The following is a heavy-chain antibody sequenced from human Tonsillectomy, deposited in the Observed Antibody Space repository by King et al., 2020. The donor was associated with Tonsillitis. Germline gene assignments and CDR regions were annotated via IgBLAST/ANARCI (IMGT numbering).Heavy chain of an antibody. CDR2: INPIGGST. D-gene: IGHD4-17*01. CDR3: ARGGGDYGWYFDL. CDR1: GYTFTSYY. J-gene: IGHJ2*01. V-gene: IGHV1-46*03. Sequence: VQLVESGAEVKKPGASVKVSCKASGYTFTSYYMHWVRQAPGQGLEWMGXINPIGGSTTYAQKFQGRVTMTRDTXTSTLYMELXXLRSEDTAVYYCARGGGDYGWYFDLWGRGTLVTVSS.